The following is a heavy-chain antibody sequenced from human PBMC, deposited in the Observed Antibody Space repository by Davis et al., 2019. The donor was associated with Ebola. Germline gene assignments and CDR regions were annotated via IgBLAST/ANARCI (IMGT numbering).Heavy chain of an antibody. V-gene: IGHV1-69*05. CDR1: GGTFSSYA. CDR3: AILSAMAAFDY. D-gene: IGHD3-3*02. CDR2: IIPIFGTA. Sequence: AASVKVSCKASGGTFSSYAVSWVRQAPGQGLEWMGGIIPIFGTANYAQKLQGRVTMTTDTSTSTAYMELRSLRSDDTAVYYCAILSAMAAFDYWGQGTLVTVSS. J-gene: IGHJ4*02.